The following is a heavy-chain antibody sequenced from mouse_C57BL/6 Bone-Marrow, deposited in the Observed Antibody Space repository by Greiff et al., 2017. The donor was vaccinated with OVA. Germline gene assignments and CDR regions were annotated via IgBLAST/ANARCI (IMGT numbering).Heavy chain of an antibody. CDR1: GFTFSSYG. J-gene: IGHJ3*01. D-gene: IGHD2-4*01. CDR3: ARHDYDGAY. Sequence: EVKVEDSGGDLVKPGGSLKLSCAASGFTFSSYGMSWVRQTPDKRLEWVATISSGGSYTYYPDSVKGRFTISRDNAKNTLYLQMSSLKSEDTAMYYCARHDYDGAYWGQGTLVTVSA. V-gene: IGHV5-6*02. CDR2: ISSGGSYT.